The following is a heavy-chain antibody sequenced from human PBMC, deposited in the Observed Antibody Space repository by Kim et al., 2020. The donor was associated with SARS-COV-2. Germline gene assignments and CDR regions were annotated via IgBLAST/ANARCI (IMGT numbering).Heavy chain of an antibody. Sequence: YHPSLKSRVTKSVGPSKNQCSLELSSVTAADTALYYCARSSTSGNRYFDYWGQGALVTVSS. D-gene: IGHD2-2*01. V-gene: IGHV4-59*01. J-gene: IGHJ4*02. CDR3: ARSSTSGNRYFDY.